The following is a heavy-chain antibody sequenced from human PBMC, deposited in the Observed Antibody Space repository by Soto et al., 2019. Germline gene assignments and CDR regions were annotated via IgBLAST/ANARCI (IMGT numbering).Heavy chain of an antibody. CDR1: GGTFSTSA. Sequence: QVQLMQSGAEVKKPGSSVKVSCKASGGTFSTSAISWVRQAPGEGLEWVGGIMPVFATPDYAQQFQGRVTISADESTTTAYLELPSLTTADTAVYFCARDKDRQQLGGNYYYILDVWGQGTAITVSS. CDR2: IMPVFATP. J-gene: IGHJ6*02. D-gene: IGHD3-3*02. V-gene: IGHV1-69*12. CDR3: ARDKDRQQLGGNYYYILDV.